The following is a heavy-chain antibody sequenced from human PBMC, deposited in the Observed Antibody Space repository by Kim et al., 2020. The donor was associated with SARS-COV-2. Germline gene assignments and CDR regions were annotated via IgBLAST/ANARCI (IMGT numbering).Heavy chain of an antibody. CDR3: AASARGYSGYLPHESPPRAGMDV. J-gene: IGHJ6*02. V-gene: IGHV1-58*01. CDR1: GFTFTSSA. Sequence: SVKVSCKASGFTFTSSAVQWVRQARGQRLEWIGWIVVGSGNTNYAQKFQERVTITRDMSTSTAYMELSSLRSEDTAVYYCAASARGYSGYLPHESPPRAGMDVWGQGTTVTVSS. CDR2: IVVGSGNT. D-gene: IGHD5-12*01.